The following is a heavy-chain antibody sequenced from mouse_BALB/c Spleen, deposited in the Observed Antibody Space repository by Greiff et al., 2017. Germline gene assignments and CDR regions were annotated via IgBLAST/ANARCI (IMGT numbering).Heavy chain of an antibody. Sequence: QVQLKESGPGLVAPLQSLSITCTVSGFSLTGYGVNWVRQPPGKGLEWLGMIWGDGSTDYNSALKSRLSISKDNSKSQVFLKMNSLPSDDTARYYCARDDYAWYFDVWGAGTTVTVSS. J-gene: IGHJ1*01. CDR3: ARDDYAWYFDV. CDR2: IWGDGST. D-gene: IGHD2-4*01. CDR1: GFSLTGYG. V-gene: IGHV2-6-7*01.